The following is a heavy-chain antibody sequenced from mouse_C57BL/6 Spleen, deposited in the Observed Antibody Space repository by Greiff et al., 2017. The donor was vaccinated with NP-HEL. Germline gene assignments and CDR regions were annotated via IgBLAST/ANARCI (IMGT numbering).Heavy chain of an antibody. CDR2: ISGGGGNT. Sequence: DVKLVESGGGLVKPGGSLKLSCAASGFTFSSYTMSWVRQTPEKRLEWVATISGGGGNTYYPDSVKGRFTISRDNAKNTLYLQMSSLRSEDTALYYCARSSDGYAMDYWGQRTSVTVSS. J-gene: IGHJ4*01. V-gene: IGHV5-9*01. CDR1: GFTFSSYT. D-gene: IGHD1-3*01. CDR3: ARSSDGYAMDY.